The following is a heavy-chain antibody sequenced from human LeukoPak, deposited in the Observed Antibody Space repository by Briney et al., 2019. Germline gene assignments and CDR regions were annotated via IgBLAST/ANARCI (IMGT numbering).Heavy chain of an antibody. J-gene: IGHJ4*02. CDR1: GGSISSGDYY. CDR2: IYYSGST. Sequence: SQTLSLTCTVSGGSISSGDYYWSWIRQPPGKGLEWIGYIYYSGSTYYNPSLKSRVTISVDTSKNQFSLKLSSVTAADTAVYYCARSDIVGATSPFDYWGQGTLVTVSS. D-gene: IGHD1-26*01. V-gene: IGHV4-30-4*08. CDR3: ARSDIVGATSPFDY.